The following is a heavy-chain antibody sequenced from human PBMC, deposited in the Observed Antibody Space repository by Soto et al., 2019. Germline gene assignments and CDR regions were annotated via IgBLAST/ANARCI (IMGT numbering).Heavy chain of an antibody. CDR3: ARDVSQAYDYIWGSYRPYYFDY. V-gene: IGHV3-7*01. CDR2: IKQDGSEK. Sequence: EVQLVESGGGLVQPGGSLRLSSAASGFTFSSYWMSWVRQAPGKGLEWVANIKQDGSEKYYVDSVKGRFTISRDNAKNSLYLQMNSLRAEDTAVYYCARDVSQAYDYIWGSYRPYYFDYWGQGTLVTVSS. D-gene: IGHD3-16*02. CDR1: GFTFSSYW. J-gene: IGHJ4*02.